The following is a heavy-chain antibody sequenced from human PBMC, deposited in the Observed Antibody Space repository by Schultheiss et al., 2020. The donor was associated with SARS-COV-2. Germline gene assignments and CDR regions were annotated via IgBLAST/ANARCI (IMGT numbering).Heavy chain of an antibody. D-gene: IGHD6-6*01. CDR1: GGSISSYY. V-gene: IGHV4-4*07. J-gene: IGHJ4*02. CDR3: ARDLLSSSHRGPFDY. Sequence: SETLSLTCTVSGGSISSYYWSWIRQPAGKGLEWIGRIYTSGSTYYNPSLKSRVTISVDTSKNQFSLKLSSVTAADTAVYYCARDLLSSSHRGPFDYWGQGTLVTVSS. CDR2: IYTSGST.